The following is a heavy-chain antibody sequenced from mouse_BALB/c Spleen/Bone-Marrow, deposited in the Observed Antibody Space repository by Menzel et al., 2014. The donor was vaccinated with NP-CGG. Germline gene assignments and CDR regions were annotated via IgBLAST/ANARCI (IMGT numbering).Heavy chain of an antibody. CDR3: ARGGNYAWFAY. J-gene: IGHJ3*01. CDR2: ISSGSSTI. Sequence: EAKLMESGGGLVQPGGSRKLSCAASGFTFSSFGMHWVRQAPEKGLEWVAYISSGSSTIYYADTVKGRFTISRDNPKNTLFLQMTSLRSEDTAMYYCARGGNYAWFAYWGQGTLVTVSA. D-gene: IGHD2-1*01. CDR1: GFTFSSFG. V-gene: IGHV5-17*02.